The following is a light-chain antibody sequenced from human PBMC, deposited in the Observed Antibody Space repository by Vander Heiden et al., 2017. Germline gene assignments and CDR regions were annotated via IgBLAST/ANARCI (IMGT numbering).Light chain of an antibody. V-gene: IGKV1-39*01. CDR3: QQSYSTPQT. Sequence: DIQMTHSPSSPSASVGDRVTIPCRASQTISSYLNWYQQKPGKAPKLLMYAASSLQSGVPSRFSGSGSGIDFTLTMSDLQPEDFATYYCQQSYSTPQTFGQGTTVEIK. CDR2: AAS. J-gene: IGKJ1*01. CDR1: QTISSY.